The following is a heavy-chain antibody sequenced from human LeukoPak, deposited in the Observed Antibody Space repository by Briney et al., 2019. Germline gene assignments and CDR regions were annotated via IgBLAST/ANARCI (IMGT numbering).Heavy chain of an antibody. CDR2: INPNSGGT. CDR3: ARAGIWDYSDTSGYHNAAFDI. D-gene: IGHD3-22*01. J-gene: IGHJ3*02. V-gene: IGHV1-2*02. Sequence: ASVKVSCKASGYSFTGYYMHWVRQAPGQGLEWMGRINPNSGGTNYAQKFQGRVTMTRDTSIRTAYMELSRLRSDDTAVYYCARAGIWDYSDTSGYHNAAFDIWGQGTMVTVSS. CDR1: GYSFTGYY.